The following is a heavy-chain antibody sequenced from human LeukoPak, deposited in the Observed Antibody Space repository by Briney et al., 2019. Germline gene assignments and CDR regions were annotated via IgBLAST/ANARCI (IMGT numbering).Heavy chain of an antibody. J-gene: IGHJ4*02. Sequence: GGSLRLSCAASGFTFSSYSMNWVRQAPGKGLEWVSAISGSGGSTYYADSVKGRFTISRDNSKNTLYLQMNSLRAEDTAVYYCAKDLRVQWLALDYWGQGTLVTVSS. CDR2: ISGSGGST. D-gene: IGHD6-19*01. CDR3: AKDLRVQWLALDY. CDR1: GFTFSSYS. V-gene: IGHV3-23*01.